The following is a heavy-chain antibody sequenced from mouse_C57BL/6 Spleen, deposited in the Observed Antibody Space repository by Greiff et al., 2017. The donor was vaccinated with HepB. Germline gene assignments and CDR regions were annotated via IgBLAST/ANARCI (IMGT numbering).Heavy chain of an antibody. CDR3: ARLRDWYFDV. CDR2: ISDGGSYT. D-gene: IGHD2-12*01. J-gene: IGHJ1*03. CDR1: GFTFSSYA. V-gene: IGHV5-4*01. Sequence: EVQLQESGGGLVKPGGSLKLSCAASGFTFSSYAMSWVRQTPEKRLEWVATISDGGSYTYYPDNVKGRFTISRDNAKNNLYLQMSHLKSEDTAMYYCARLRDWYFDVWGTGTTVTVSS.